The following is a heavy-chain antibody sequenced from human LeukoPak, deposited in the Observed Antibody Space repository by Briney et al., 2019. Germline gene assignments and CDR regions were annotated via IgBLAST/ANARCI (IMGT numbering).Heavy chain of an antibody. CDR3: ARRYNVLLWFGVLLYFDY. J-gene: IGHJ4*02. D-gene: IGHD3-10*01. Sequence: GESLKISCKGSGYSFTSYWIGWVRQMPGKGLEWMGIIYPGDSDTRYSPSFQGQVTISADKSISTAYLQWSSLKASDTAMYYCARRYNVLLWFGVLLYFDYWGQGTLVTVSS. CDR1: GYSFTSYW. V-gene: IGHV5-51*01. CDR2: IYPGDSDT.